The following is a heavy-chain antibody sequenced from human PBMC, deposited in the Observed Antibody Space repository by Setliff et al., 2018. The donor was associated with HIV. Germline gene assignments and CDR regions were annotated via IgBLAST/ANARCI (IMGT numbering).Heavy chain of an antibody. V-gene: IGHV3-30*02. CDR2: IRLDGSDK. Sequence: PGGSLRLSCAASGFTFSNYWMSWVRQAPGKGLEWVAFIRLDGSDKFYADSVKGRFTISRDNSKNTLFLQMNSLRSEDTAVYYCAKEDQRVTSVDYWGQGTPVTVSS. J-gene: IGHJ4*02. D-gene: IGHD2-2*01. CDR3: AKEDQRVTSVDY. CDR1: GFTFSNYW.